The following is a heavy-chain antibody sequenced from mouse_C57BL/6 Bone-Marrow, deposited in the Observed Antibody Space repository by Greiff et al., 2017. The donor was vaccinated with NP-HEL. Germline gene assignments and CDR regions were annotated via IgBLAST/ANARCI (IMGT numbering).Heavy chain of an antibody. Sequence: DVMLVESEGGLVQPGSSMKLSCTASGFTFSDYYMAWVRQVPEKGLEWVANINHDGSSTYYLDSLKSRSIFSKDNAKNILYLQISSLKSEDTATYYCAREGGLRRRTYALDYWGQGTSVTVSS. CDR1: GFTFSDYY. CDR3: AREGGLRRRTYALDY. CDR2: INHDGSST. D-gene: IGHD2-4*01. V-gene: IGHV5-16*01. J-gene: IGHJ4*01.